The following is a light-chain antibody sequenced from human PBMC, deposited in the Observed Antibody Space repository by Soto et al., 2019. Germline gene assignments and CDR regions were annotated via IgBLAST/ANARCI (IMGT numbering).Light chain of an antibody. CDR1: QSVSID. V-gene: IGKV3-20*01. J-gene: IGKJ4*01. Sequence: IVLTQSPATLSLSPGERATLSCRASQSVSIDLAWYQQIPGQTPRLLIYGASSRATGIPERISGSGSGTDFTLTINRLEPEDFAVYYCQQYGDSPLTFGGGTKVDIK. CDR3: QQYGDSPLT. CDR2: GAS.